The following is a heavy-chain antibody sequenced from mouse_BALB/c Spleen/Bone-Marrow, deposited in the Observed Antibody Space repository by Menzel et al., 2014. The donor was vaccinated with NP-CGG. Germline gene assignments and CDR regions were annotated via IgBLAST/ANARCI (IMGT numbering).Heavy chain of an antibody. J-gene: IGHJ2*01. CDR1: GYPFSSYW. D-gene: IGHD2-10*02. Sequence: VQLQQSGAELVRPGSSVKISCKASGYPFSSYWMNWVKQRPGQGLEWIGQIYPGDGETNYNGKFKGNATLTADKSSXTAYMQLISLTSEDSAVYFCARKYGDYWGQGTTLTVSS. CDR3: ARKYGDY. CDR2: IYPGDGET. V-gene: IGHV1-80*01.